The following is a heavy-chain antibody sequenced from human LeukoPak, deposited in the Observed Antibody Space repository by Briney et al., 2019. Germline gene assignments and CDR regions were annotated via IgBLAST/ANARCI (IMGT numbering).Heavy chain of an antibody. CDR1: GFTFSSYG. CDR2: ISYDGSNK. J-gene: IGHJ3*02. V-gene: IGHV3-30*18. Sequence: GGSLRLSCAASGFTFSSYGIHWVRQAPGKGLEWVAIISYDGSNKYYADSVKGRFTISRDNSKNTVYLQMNTLRAEDTAVYHCAKSMGGWYAFDIWGQGTMVTVSS. D-gene: IGHD2-15*01. CDR3: AKSMGGWYAFDI.